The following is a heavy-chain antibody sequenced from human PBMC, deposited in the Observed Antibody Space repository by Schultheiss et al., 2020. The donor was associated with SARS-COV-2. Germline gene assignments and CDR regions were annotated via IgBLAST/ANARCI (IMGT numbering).Heavy chain of an antibody. D-gene: IGHD5-12*01. Sequence: GESLKISCAASGFTFSSYAMHWVRQAPGKGLVWVSRINSDGSSTSYADSVKGRFTISRDNAKNSLYLQMNSLRAEDTAVYYCARVPLGSWWLRRLAFDYWGQGTLVTVSS. J-gene: IGHJ4*02. V-gene: IGHV3-74*01. CDR1: GFTFSSYA. CDR2: INSDGSST. CDR3: ARVPLGSWWLRRLAFDY.